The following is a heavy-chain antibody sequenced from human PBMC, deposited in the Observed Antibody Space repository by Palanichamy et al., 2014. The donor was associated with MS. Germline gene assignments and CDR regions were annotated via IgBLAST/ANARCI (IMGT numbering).Heavy chain of an antibody. CDR2: IKEDGNGK. Sequence: EVQLVESGGSLVQPGGSLRLSCAASGFTYDNYWMTWVRQAPGRGLEWVASIKEDGNGKYYVDSVKGRFTISRNNAKNSLFLQMNSLRVEDTAFYYCARRSYSGTYSGFDYWGQGTPVTVSS. CDR1: GFTYDNYW. CDR3: ARRSYSGTYSGFDY. J-gene: IGHJ4*02. D-gene: IGHD1-26*01. V-gene: IGHV3-7*03.